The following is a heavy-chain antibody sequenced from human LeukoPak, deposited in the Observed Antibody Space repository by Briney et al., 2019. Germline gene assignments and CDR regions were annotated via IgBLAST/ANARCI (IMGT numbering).Heavy chain of an antibody. CDR1: GGSFSGYY. CDR2: INHSGST. Sequence: PSETLSLTCAVYGGSFSGYYWSWIRQPPGKGLEWIGEINHSGSTNYNPSLKSRVTISVDTSENQFSLKLSSVTAADTAVYYCARGGVASYYYYYMDVWGKGTTVTVSS. CDR3: ARGGVASYYYYYMDV. J-gene: IGHJ6*03. V-gene: IGHV4-34*01. D-gene: IGHD3-3*01.